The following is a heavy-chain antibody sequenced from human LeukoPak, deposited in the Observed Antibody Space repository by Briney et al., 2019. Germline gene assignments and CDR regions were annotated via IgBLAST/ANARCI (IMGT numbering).Heavy chain of an antibody. J-gene: IGHJ4*02. CDR1: GFTFSSYE. V-gene: IGHV3-48*03. D-gene: IGHD6-19*01. Sequence: QAGGSLRLSCAASGFTFSSYEMNWVRQAPGKGLEWVSYISGSGSTIYYGDSLEGRSTISRDNANNSLYLQINSLRVEDTAVYYCATLWDPVAGTTQPLLWGQGTLVTVSS. CDR2: ISGSGSTI. CDR3: ATLWDPVAGTTQPLL.